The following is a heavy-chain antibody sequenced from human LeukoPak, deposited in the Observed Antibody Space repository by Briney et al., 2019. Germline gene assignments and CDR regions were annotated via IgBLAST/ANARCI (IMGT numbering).Heavy chain of an antibody. CDR1: GFTFSSYA. D-gene: IGHD2-2*01. CDR2: ISYDGSNK. CDR3: LSSTSRDNDY. J-gene: IGHJ4*02. Sequence: GALRPSRAASGFTFSSYAMHWVRQAPGKGLGWVAVISYDGSNKYYADSVKGRFTISRDNSKNTLYLQMNSLRAEDTAVYYCLSSTSRDNDYWGQGTLVTVSS. V-gene: IGHV3-30*04.